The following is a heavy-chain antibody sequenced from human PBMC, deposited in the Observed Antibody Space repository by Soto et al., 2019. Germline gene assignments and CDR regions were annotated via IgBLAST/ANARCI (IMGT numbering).Heavy chain of an antibody. Sequence: QVQLVQSGAEVKKPGAPVKVSCKASGYTFTSYAMHWVRQAPGQRLEWMGWINAGKGNTKYSQKFQGRVTITRDTSASTAYMELSSLRSEDTAVYYCARGGSTPYYYYYMDVWGKGTTVTVSS. D-gene: IGHD6-6*01. CDR2: INAGKGNT. CDR1: GYTFTSYA. CDR3: ARGGSTPYYYYYMDV. J-gene: IGHJ6*03. V-gene: IGHV1-3*01.